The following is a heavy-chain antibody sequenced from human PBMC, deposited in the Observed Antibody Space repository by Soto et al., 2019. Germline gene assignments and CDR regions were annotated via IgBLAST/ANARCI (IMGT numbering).Heavy chain of an antibody. D-gene: IGHD3-16*02. V-gene: IGHV4-4*07. CDR2: LYPSGST. J-gene: IGHJ6*02. Sequence: SETLSLTCTVSGDSMSSSYWSWIRQPAGKGLEWVGRLYPSGSTNYNPSLRSRVTMSVDTSKNQFSLRLSSVTAADTRVYYRARDTDHADRYNSYSAKDVWSHVTTVT. CDR3: ARDTDHADRYNSYSAKDV. CDR1: GDSMSSSY.